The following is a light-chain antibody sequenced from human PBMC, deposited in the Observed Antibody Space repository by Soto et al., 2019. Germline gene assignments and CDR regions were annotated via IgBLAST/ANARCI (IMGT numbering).Light chain of an antibody. J-gene: IGLJ3*02. V-gene: IGLV2-14*01. CDR1: SSDFGGYNY. CDR3: SSYTSSSTLV. Sequence: QSALTQPASESGSPGQSITISCTGTSSDFGGYNYVSWYQQHPGKAPKLMIYEVSNRPSGVSNRFSGSKSGNTASLTISGLQAEDEADYYCSSYTSSSTLVFGGGTLLTV. CDR2: EVS.